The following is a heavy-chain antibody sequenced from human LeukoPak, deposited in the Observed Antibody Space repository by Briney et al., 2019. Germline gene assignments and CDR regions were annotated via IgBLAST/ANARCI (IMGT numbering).Heavy chain of an antibody. CDR1: GGSFSGYY. J-gene: IGHJ3*02. Sequence: PSETLSLTCAVYGGSFSGYYWSWIRQPPGKGLEWIGEINHSGSTNYNPSLKSRVTISVDKSKTQFSLKLSSVTAADTAVYYCARDKREPRYAFDIWGQGTMVTVSS. V-gene: IGHV4-34*01. CDR3: ARDKREPRYAFDI. CDR2: INHSGST. D-gene: IGHD1-26*01.